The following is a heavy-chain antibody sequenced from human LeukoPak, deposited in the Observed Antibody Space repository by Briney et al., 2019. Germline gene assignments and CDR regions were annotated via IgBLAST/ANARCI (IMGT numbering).Heavy chain of an antibody. CDR1: GFTFSIYA. D-gene: IGHD5-24*01. J-gene: IGHJ4*02. CDR3: AKVQEMDTILPPFHY. V-gene: IGHV3-23*01. Sequence: QPGGSLRLSCAASGFTFSIYAMTWVRQAPGKGLEWVSVISGNEISTYYADSVKGRFTISRDNSKNTLYLQVNSLRAADTAIYYCAKVQEMDTILPPFHYWGQGTLVTVSS. CDR2: ISGNEIST.